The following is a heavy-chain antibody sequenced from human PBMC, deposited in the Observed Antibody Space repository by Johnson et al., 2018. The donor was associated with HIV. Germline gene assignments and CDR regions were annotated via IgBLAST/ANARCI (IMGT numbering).Heavy chain of an antibody. CDR1: GFTFSSYW. D-gene: IGHD3-10*01. CDR3: ARAPEVRGIDAFDI. CDR2: IKQDGSEK. Sequence: VQLVESGGGLVQPGGSLRLSCAASGFTFSSYWMSWVRQAPGKGLEWVANIKQDGSEKYYVDSVKGRFTISRDNAKNSLSLQMNILTAEDTAVYYCARAPEVRGIDAFDIWGQGTMVTVS. J-gene: IGHJ3*02. V-gene: IGHV3-7*01.